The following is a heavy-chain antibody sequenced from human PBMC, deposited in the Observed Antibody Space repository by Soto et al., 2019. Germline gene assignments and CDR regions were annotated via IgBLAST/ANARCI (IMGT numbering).Heavy chain of an antibody. CDR3: AREAAVSGVGYFQY. D-gene: IGHD6-19*01. CDR1: QFAFSSFA. Sequence: EVQLLESGGVLVQPGGSLRLSCAASQFAFSSFAMAWVRQAPGKGLDWVSSITGSGRDTYYAGSVAGRFTVSRDNSKDTLYLQMNTLRGEDTAVYYCAREAAVSGVGYFQYWGQGTLVTVSS. CDR2: ITGSGRDT. J-gene: IGHJ1*01. V-gene: IGHV3-23*01.